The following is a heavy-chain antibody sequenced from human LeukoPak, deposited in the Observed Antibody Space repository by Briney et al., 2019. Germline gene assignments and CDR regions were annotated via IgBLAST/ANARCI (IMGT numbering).Heavy chain of an antibody. CDR3: AREAGTDAFDI. D-gene: IGHD1-1*01. J-gene: IGHJ3*02. CDR2: MNPNSGNT. V-gene: IGHV1-8*03. Sequence: ASVKVSCKASGYTFTSYDINWVRQATGQGLEWMGWMNPNSGNTGYPQKFQGRVTITRNTSISTAYMELSSLRSEDTAVYYCAREAGTDAFDIWGQGTMVTVSS. CDR1: GYTFTSYD.